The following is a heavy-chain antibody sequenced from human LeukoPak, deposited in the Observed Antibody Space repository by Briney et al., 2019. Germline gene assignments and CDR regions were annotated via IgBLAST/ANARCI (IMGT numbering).Heavy chain of an antibody. CDR3: AGGYDSSGYYRY. J-gene: IGHJ4*02. CDR2: IYYSGST. V-gene: IGHV4-30-4*08. D-gene: IGHD3-22*01. Sequence: SETLSLTCTVSGVSISSGGYYWSWIRQHPGKGLEWIGYIYYSGSTYYNPSLKSRVTISVDTSKNQFSLKLSSVTAADTAVYYCAGGYDSSGYYRYWGQGTLVTVSS. CDR1: GVSISSGGYY.